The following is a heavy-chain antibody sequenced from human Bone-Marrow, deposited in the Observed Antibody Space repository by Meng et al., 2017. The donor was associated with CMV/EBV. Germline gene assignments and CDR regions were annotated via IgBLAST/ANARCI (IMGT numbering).Heavy chain of an antibody. CDR2: INHSGST. J-gene: IGHJ4*02. CDR3: ALAAAGTAPDY. D-gene: IGHD6-13*01. CDR1: GGSISNSDYY. Sequence: SETLSLTCSVSGGSISNSDYYWSWIRQPPGKGLEWIGEINHSGSTNYNPSLKSRVTISVDTSKNQFSLKLSSVTAADTAVYYCALAAAGTAPDYWGQGTLVTVSS. V-gene: IGHV4-39*07.